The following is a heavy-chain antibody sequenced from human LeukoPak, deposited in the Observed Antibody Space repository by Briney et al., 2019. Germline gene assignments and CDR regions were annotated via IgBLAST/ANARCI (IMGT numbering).Heavy chain of an antibody. J-gene: IGHJ4*02. CDR2: IRYDGSNK. Sequence: GRSLRLFCAASGFTFSSYGMHWVREAPGKGLEWVVVIRYDGSNKYYADSVKGRFTISRDNSKNTLYLQMNSLRAEDTAVYYCALAVAGTYFDYWGQGTLVTVSS. V-gene: IGHV3-33*01. CDR1: GFTFSSYG. CDR3: ALAVAGTYFDY. D-gene: IGHD6-19*01.